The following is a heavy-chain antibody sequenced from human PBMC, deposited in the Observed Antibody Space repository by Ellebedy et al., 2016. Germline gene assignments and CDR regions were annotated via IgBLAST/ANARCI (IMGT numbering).Heavy chain of an antibody. V-gene: IGHV4-59*03. CDR2: VFHSGST. J-gene: IGHJ3*01. Sequence: SETLSLXXTVSGRSIGNFYWSWIRQPPGKGLEWIGYVFHSGSTNYNPSLKSRVTMSIDTSKNQLSLKLTSVTAADTAKYYCAGPGPTRLDAFDFWGQGTMVTVSS. CDR1: GRSIGNFY. CDR3: AGPGPTRLDAFDF. D-gene: IGHD1-26*01.